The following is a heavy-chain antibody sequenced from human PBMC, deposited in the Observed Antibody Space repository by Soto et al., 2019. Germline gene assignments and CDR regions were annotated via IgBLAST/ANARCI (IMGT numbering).Heavy chain of an antibody. V-gene: IGHV3-23*01. CDR3: AKIDVDCTNGVCYYYYYGMDV. D-gene: IGHD2-8*01. CDR1: GFTFSSYA. J-gene: IGHJ6*02. CDR2: ISGSGGST. Sequence: GGSLRLSCAASGFTFSSYAMSWVRQAPGKGLEWVSAISGSGGSTYYADSVKGRFTISRDNSKNTLYLQMNSLRAEDTAVYYCAKIDVDCTNGVCYYYYYGMDVWGQGTTVTVSS.